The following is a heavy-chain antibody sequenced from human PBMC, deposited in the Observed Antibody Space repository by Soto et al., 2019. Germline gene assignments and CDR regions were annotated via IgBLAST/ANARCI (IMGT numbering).Heavy chain of an antibody. J-gene: IGHJ4*02. CDR3: ASDRPHSGSYHRADY. D-gene: IGHD1-26*01. V-gene: IGHV1-18*01. Sequence: QVQLVQSGAEVKKPGASVKVSCKASGYTFTSYGISWVRQAPGQGLEWMGWISAYNGNTNYAQKLEARVTMTTDTSTSTANMELTSLRSDDGAVYYCASDRPHSGSYHRADYWGQGTLVTVSS. CDR2: ISAYNGNT. CDR1: GYTFTSYG.